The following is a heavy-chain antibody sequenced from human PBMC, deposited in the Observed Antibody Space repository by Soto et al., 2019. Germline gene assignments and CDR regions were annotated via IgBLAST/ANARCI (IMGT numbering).Heavy chain of an antibody. CDR3: ASSSRFTYDFWSGYYPPPDY. Sequence: SVKVSCKASGGTFSSYAISWVRQAPGQGLEWVGGIIPIFGTANYAQKFQGRVTITADKSTNTAYMELSSLRSEDTAVYYCASSSRFTYDFWSGYYPPPDYWGQGTLVTVSS. CDR1: GGTFSSYA. J-gene: IGHJ4*02. D-gene: IGHD3-3*01. CDR2: IIPIFGTA. V-gene: IGHV1-69*06.